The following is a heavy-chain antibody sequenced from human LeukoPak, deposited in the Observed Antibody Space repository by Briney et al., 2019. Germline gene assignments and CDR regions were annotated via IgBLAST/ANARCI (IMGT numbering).Heavy chain of an antibody. J-gene: IGHJ4*02. CDR2: IYYSGST. Sequence: PSETLSLTCTVSGGSISSYYWSWIRQPPGKGLEWIGYIYYSGSTNYTPSLKSRVTISVDTSKNQFSLKLSSVTAADTAVYYCARHNLTDRLGTAMVHWGQGTLVTVSS. CDR3: ARHNLTDRLGTAMVH. V-gene: IGHV4-59*01. CDR1: GGSISSYY. D-gene: IGHD5-18*01.